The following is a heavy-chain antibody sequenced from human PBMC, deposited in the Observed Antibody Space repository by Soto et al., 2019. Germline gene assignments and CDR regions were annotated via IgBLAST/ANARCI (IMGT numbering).Heavy chain of an antibody. V-gene: IGHV3-23*01. D-gene: IGHD3-3*01. CDR1: GFTFSSYA. CDR2: ISGSGGST. Sequence: GGSLRLSCAASGFTFSSYAMSWVRQAPGKGLEWVSAISGSGGSTYYADSVKGRFTISRDNSKNTLYLQMNSLRAEDTAVYYCAKDNQEWSSYYYYYVMDVWAKGTT. CDR3: AKDNQEWSSYYYYYVMDV. J-gene: IGHJ6*04.